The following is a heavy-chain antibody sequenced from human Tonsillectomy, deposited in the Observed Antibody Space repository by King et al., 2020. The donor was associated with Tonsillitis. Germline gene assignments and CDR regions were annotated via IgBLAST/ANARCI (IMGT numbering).Heavy chain of an antibody. J-gene: IGHJ4*02. V-gene: IGHV4-34*01. CDR1: GGSFSGYY. CDR3: ARGEGGYDPFDD. CDR2: INNSGST. Sequence: VQLQQWGAGLLKPSETLSLTCAVYGGSFSGYYWSWIRQPPGKGLEWIGEINNSGSTNYNPSLKSRVTMSVDTSKNQFSLKLSSVTAADTAVYYCARGEGGYDPFDDWGQGTLVTVSS. D-gene: IGHD5-12*01.